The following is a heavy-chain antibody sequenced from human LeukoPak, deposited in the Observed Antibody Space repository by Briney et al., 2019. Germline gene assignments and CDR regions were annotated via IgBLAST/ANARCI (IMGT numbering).Heavy chain of an antibody. V-gene: IGHV4-59*08. D-gene: IGHD5-12*01. Sequence: PSETLSLTCTVSGVSISSYYWSWIRQPPGKGLEWIGYIYYSGSTNYNPSLKSRVTISVDTSKNQFSLKLSSVTAADTAVYYCARQVVATVDYWGQGTLVTVSS. J-gene: IGHJ4*02. CDR3: ARQVVATVDY. CDR2: IYYSGST. CDR1: GVSISSYY.